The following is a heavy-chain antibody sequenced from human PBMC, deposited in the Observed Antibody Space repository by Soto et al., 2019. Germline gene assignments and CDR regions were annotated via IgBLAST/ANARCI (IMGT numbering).Heavy chain of an antibody. CDR3: AIVGGVAARTFSY. J-gene: IGHJ4*02. D-gene: IGHD6-6*01. V-gene: IGHV4-59*01. CDR1: GGSISSDY. CDR2: IYYTGST. Sequence: TSETLSLTCTVSGGSISSDYWSWVRQPPGKGLEWIGYIYYTGSTNYNPSLESRVTIALDPSKNKFSLKLRSLTTADTAVYFWAIVGGVAARTFSYWGQGPLVTVSS.